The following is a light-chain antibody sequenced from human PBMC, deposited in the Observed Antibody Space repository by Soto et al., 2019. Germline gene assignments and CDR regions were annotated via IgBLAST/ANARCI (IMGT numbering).Light chain of an antibody. Sequence: EILLTQSPGTLSLSPGGRATLSFRASQSVSSRYLAWYQQKPGQAPRLLIYGASSRATGIPDRFSGSGSGTDFTLTISRLEPEDFAVYYCQQYKMFGQGTKVDIK. J-gene: IGKJ1*01. V-gene: IGKV3-20*01. CDR2: GAS. CDR3: QQYKM. CDR1: QSVSSRY.